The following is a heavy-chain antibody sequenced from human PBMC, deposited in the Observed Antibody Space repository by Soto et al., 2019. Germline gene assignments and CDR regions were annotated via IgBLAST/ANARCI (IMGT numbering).Heavy chain of an antibody. CDR3: ARGLVAVAATGYFDY. Sequence: SETLSLTCAVYGGSFSGYYWSWIRQPPGKGLEWIGEINHSGSTNYNPSLKSRVTISVDTSKNQFSLKLSSVTAADTAVYYCARGLVAVAATGYFDYWGQVTLVTVSS. CDR1: GGSFSGYY. V-gene: IGHV4-34*01. J-gene: IGHJ4*02. CDR2: INHSGST. D-gene: IGHD2-15*01.